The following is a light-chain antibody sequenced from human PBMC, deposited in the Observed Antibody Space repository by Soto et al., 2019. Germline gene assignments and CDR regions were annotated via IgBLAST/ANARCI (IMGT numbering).Light chain of an antibody. CDR3: QKYSSVIT. CDR1: QGISNF. Sequence: DIQMTQSPSSLSASVGDRVTITCRASQGISNFLAWYQQKPGKVPKLLISAASTLQSGVPSRFSVSGSGTDFTLTITSLQPEDVATYYCQKYSSVITFGHGTRLEIK. J-gene: IGKJ5*01. CDR2: AAS. V-gene: IGKV1-27*01.